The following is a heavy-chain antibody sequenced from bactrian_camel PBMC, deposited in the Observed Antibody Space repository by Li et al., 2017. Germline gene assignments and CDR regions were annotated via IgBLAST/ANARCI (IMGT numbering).Heavy chain of an antibody. V-gene: IGHV3S25*01. J-gene: IGHJ4*01. Sequence: QLVESGGGLVQPGVSLRLSCAASGFTFSSSWIYWVRQAPGKGLEWASSIVSAGSTSYYADSVKGRFTISRDNAKNTVYLQMNSLKPEDTAVYYCAADHLGVYGFHPTLKGCRGFVRLGQGTQVTVS. CDR2: IVSAGSTS. D-gene: IGHD3*01. CDR1: GFTFSSSW.